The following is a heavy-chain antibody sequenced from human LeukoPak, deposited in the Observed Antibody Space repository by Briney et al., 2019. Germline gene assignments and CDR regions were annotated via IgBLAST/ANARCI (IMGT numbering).Heavy chain of an antibody. V-gene: IGHV1-46*01. CDR1: GYIFTNHY. CDR3: ARDPPESYYFDY. CDR2: IKPSGGST. J-gene: IGHJ4*02. D-gene: IGHD3/OR15-3a*01. Sequence: ASVKVSCKASGYIFTNHYMHWVRQAPEQGLEWMGIIKPSGGSTGYTQKFQGRVTMTRDMSTSTVYMELSSLRSEDTAVYYCARDPPESYYFDYWGQGTLVTVSS.